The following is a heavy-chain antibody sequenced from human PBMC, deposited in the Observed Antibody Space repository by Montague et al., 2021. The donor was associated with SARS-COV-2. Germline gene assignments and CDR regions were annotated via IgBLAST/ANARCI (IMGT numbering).Heavy chain of an antibody. CDR2: TYYSGST. CDR1: GGSISSSSYY. D-gene: IGHD2-2*01. J-gene: IGHJ5*02. CDR3: ARQGDQLLLEYWFDP. Sequence: SETLSLTCTVSGGSISSSSYYWGWIRQPPGKGLEWIGSTYYSGSTYYNPSLKSRVTISVDTSKNQFSLKLSSVTAADTAVYYCARQGDQLLLEYWFDPWGQGTRATVSS. V-gene: IGHV4-39*01.